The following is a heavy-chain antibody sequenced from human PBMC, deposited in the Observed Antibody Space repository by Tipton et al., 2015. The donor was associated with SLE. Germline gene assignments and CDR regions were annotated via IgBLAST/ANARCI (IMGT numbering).Heavy chain of an antibody. CDR1: GYSISSGNY. CDR3: ARVQGIWGSYRYVFDY. V-gene: IGHV4-38-2*01. J-gene: IGHJ4*02. CDR2: IYHSGST. D-gene: IGHD3-16*02. Sequence: LRLSCAVSGYSISSGNYWGWIRQPPGKGLGWIGNIYHSGSTYYNPSLKSRVTMSVDTSKNQFSLKLSSVTAADTAVYYCARVQGIWGSYRYVFDYWGQGTLVTVSS.